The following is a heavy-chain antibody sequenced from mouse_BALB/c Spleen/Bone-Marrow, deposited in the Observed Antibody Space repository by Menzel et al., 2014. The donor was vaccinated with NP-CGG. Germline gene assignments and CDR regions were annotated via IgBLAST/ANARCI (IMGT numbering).Heavy chain of an antibody. D-gene: IGHD1-1*01. CDR3: ARAGYGSSYDWFAY. J-gene: IGHJ3*01. CDR1: GYTFTDYA. V-gene: IGHV1-67*01. Sequence: QVQLQQSGPELVRPGVSVKISCKGSGYTFTDYAMHWVKQSHAKSLEWIGAISTYSGNTNYNQKFKGKATMTVDKSSSTAYMELARLTSEDSAIYYCARAGYGSSYDWFAYWGQGTLVTVSA. CDR2: ISTYSGNT.